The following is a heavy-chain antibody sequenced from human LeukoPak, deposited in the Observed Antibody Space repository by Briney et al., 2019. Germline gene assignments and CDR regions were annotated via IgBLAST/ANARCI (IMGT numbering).Heavy chain of an antibody. D-gene: IGHD6-13*01. Sequence: GGSLRLSCAASGFSFSKYAMSWVRQAPGKGLEWVSAISGSGSTTYYADSVKGRFTISRDNSKNTLYLQMNSLRAEDTAVYYCAKDLRAAARCYFDYWGQGTLVTVSS. J-gene: IGHJ4*02. V-gene: IGHV3-23*01. CDR2: ISGSGSTT. CDR3: AKDLRAAARCYFDY. CDR1: GFSFSKYA.